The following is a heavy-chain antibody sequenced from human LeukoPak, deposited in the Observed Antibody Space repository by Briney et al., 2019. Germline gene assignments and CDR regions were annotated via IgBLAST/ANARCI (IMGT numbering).Heavy chain of an antibody. CDR3: ATPKEVFGVVPCAY. CDR2: ISYDGSNK. D-gene: IGHD3-3*01. J-gene: IGHJ4*02. V-gene: IGHV3-30-3*01. CDR1: GFTFSSYA. Sequence: PGGSLRLSCAASGFTFSSYAMHWVRQAPGKGLEWVAVISYDGSNKYYADSVKGRFTISRDNSKNTLYLQMSSLRAEDTAVYYCATPKEVFGVVPCAYWGQGTLVTVSS.